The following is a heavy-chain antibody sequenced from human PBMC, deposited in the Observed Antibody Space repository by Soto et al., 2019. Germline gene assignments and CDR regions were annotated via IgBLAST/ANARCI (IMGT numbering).Heavy chain of an antibody. CDR1: GGSINGGSISSGDYY. J-gene: IGHJ5*02. Sequence: PSETLSLTCTVSGGSINGGSISSGDYYWSWIRQPPGKGLEWIGYIYYSGSTYYNPSLKSRVTVSVDTSKNQFSLKLSSVTAADTAVYYCARERPDGARLDPWGQGTLVTVSS. D-gene: IGHD6-6*01. CDR3: ARERPDGARLDP. V-gene: IGHV4-30-4*01. CDR2: IYYSGST.